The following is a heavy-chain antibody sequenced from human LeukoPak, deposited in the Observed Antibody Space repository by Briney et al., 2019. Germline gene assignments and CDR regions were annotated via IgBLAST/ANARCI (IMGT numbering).Heavy chain of an antibody. CDR1: GFTFSSYG. V-gene: IGHV3-33*01. J-gene: IGHJ4*02. CDR3: ARDGAAMGNFDY. CDR2: IWYDGSNK. D-gene: IGHD5-18*01. Sequence: GGSLRLSCAASGFTFSSYGMHWVRQAPGKGLEWVAVIWYDGSNKYYADSVKGRFTISRDNSKNTLYLQMNSLRAEDTAVYYCARDGAAMGNFDYWGQGTLVTVSS.